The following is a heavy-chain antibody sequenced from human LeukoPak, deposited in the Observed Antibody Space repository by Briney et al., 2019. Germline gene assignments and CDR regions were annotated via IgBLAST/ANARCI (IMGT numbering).Heavy chain of an antibody. CDR1: GYTFTGYY. CDR3: ARDLDCSSTSCYTHSNYYYYYGMDV. CDR2: INPNSGGT. Sequence: EASVKVSCKASGYTFTGYYMHWVRQAPGQGLEWMGWINPNSGGTNYAQKFQGRVTMTRDTSISTAYMELSRLRSDDAAVYYCARDLDCSSTSCYTHSNYYYYYGMDVWGQGTTVTVSS. V-gene: IGHV1-2*02. J-gene: IGHJ6*02. D-gene: IGHD2-2*02.